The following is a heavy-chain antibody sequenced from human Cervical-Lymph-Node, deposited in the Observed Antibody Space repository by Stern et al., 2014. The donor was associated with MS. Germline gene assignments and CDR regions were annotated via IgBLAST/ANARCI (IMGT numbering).Heavy chain of an antibody. CDR1: RGSISSSF. D-gene: IGHD6-19*01. CDR2: IYNIGDT. V-gene: IGHV4-59*01. Sequence: QLQLQESGPGLVKPSETLSLSCTVSRGSISSSFWSWIRQPPGKGLEWIGYIYNIGDTNYNPSLKSRVTISVDTSKNQFSLRLSSVTAADTAVYYCARMAPAGPFDFWGQGTLVTVSS. CDR3: ARMAPAGPFDF. J-gene: IGHJ4*02.